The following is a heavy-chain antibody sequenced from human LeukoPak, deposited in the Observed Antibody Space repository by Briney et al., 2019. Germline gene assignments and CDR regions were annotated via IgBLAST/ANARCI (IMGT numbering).Heavy chain of an antibody. CDR2: INHSGST. V-gene: IGHV4-34*01. CDR1: GFTFSSYA. D-gene: IGHD4-17*01. J-gene: IGHJ4*02. Sequence: GSLRLSCAASGFTFSSYAMSWIRQPPGKGLEWIGEINHSGSTNYNPSLKSRVTISVDTSKNQFSLKLSSVTAADTAVYYCARATHGDYAYYFDYWGQGTLVTVSS. CDR3: ARATHGDYAYYFDY.